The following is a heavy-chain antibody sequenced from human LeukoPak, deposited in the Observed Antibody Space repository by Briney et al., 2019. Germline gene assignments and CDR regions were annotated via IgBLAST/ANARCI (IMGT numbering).Heavy chain of an antibody. CDR3: AKDGDWNYAFSDY. CDR2: ISGSGGST. CDR1: GFTFSSYA. Sequence: GGSLRLSCAASGFTFSSYAMSWVRQTPGKGLEWVSAISGSGGSTYYADSVKGRFTISRDNSKNTLCLQMDSLRAEDTAVYYCAKDGDWNYAFSDYWGQGTLVTVSS. J-gene: IGHJ4*02. V-gene: IGHV3-23*01. D-gene: IGHD1-7*01.